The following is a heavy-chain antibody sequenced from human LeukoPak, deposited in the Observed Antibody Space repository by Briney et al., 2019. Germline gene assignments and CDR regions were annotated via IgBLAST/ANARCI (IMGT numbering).Heavy chain of an antibody. CDR2: ISSSSSTI. J-gene: IGHJ4*02. CDR3: ARGVEN. Sequence: PGGSLRLSCAASGFTFSSYSMNWVRQAPGKGLEWVSYISSSSSTIYYADSVKGRFTVSRDNAKNSLFLQMNSLRAEDTAVYYCARGVENWGQGTLVTVSS. CDR1: GFTFSSYS. V-gene: IGHV3-48*04.